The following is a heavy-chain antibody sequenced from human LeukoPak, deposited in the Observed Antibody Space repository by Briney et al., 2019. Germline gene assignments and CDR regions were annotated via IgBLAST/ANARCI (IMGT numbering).Heavy chain of an antibody. CDR2: IYYSGST. V-gene: IGHV4-59*11. CDR1: GGSISSHY. CDR3: AREVSSSGYYYRVFDY. Sequence: PSETLSLTCTVSGGSISSHYWSWIRQPPGKGLEWIGYIYYSGSTNYNTSLKSRATISVDTSKNQFSLKLSSVTAADTAVYYCAREVSSSGYYYRVFDYWGQGTLVTVSS. J-gene: IGHJ4*02. D-gene: IGHD3-22*01.